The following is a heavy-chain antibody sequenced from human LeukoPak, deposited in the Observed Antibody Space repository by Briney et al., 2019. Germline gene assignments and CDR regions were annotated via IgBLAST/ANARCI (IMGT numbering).Heavy chain of an antibody. Sequence: VRSLARDCTTDGNTLSREGLHMFRQAPCKELEWVAGISYDGRNKYYADSVKGRFTFSRDNSKNTLYLQMNSLRSEDTAVYYCARDGLDSSGPVAFDIWGQGTMVTVSS. CDR3: ARDGLDSSGPVAFDI. CDR1: GNTLSREG. D-gene: IGHD3-22*01. V-gene: IGHV3-30*07. CDR2: ISYDGRNK. J-gene: IGHJ3*02.